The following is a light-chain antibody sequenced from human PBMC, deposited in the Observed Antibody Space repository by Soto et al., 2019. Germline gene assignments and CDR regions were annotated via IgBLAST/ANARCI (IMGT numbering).Light chain of an antibody. CDR3: QQYNNWPPLT. J-gene: IGKJ4*01. V-gene: IGKV3-15*01. CDR1: QSVCSD. Sequence: EIVMTQSPATLSVSTGERATLSCRASQSVCSDLAWYQQKPGQAPRLLIYGASTRATGIPARFSGSGSGTEFSLTISSLQSEDFSVYYCQQYNNWPPLTFGGGTKVEIK. CDR2: GAS.